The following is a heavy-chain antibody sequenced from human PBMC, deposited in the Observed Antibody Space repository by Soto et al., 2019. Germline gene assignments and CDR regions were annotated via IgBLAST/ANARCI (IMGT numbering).Heavy chain of an antibody. D-gene: IGHD2-15*01. V-gene: IGHV3-49*04. J-gene: IGHJ6*02. CDR1: GFTFGDYA. CDR3: ARSLLNGMDA. CDR2: IRSKAYGGTP. Sequence: GGSLRLSCTPSGFTFGDYAMNWVRQAPGTGLEWVGFIRSKAYGGTPEYAASVKGRFTISRDDSKSIAYLQMNSLKTEDTAVYYCARSLLNGMDAWGQGTTVTVSS.